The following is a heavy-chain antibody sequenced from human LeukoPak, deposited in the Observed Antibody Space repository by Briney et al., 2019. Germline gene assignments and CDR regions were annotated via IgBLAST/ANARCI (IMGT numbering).Heavy chain of an antibody. J-gene: IGHJ4*02. D-gene: IGHD2-15*01. V-gene: IGHV3-30*18. Sequence: GRSLRLSCEASGFTFSSYGMHWVRQAPGKGLEWVAVISYDGSNKYYADSVKGRFTISRDNSKNTLYLQMNSLRAEDTAVYYCAKAVVAAMGYWGQGTLVTVSS. CDR3: AKAVVAAMGY. CDR2: ISYDGSNK. CDR1: GFTFSSYG.